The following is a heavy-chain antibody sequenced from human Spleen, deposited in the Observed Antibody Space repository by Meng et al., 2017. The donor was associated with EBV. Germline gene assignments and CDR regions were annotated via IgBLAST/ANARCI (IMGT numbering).Heavy chain of an antibody. CDR1: GGSFSDYY. CDR3: ARAVGDH. V-gene: IGHV4-34*01. J-gene: IGHJ4*02. CDR2: ISPGGST. Sequence: QVQLKQWGAGLLKPSETLSLPCAVYGGSFSDYYWSWIRQTPGKGLEWIGEISPGGSTDYNASLKSRVTISADTSKNQLSLKLSSVTAADTAVYYCARAVGDHWGQGILVTVPS. D-gene: IGHD3-10*01.